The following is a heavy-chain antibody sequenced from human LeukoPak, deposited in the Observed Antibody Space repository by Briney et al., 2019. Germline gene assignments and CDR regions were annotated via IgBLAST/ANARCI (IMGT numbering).Heavy chain of an antibody. CDR1: GFTFSSYG. CDR2: IWYDGSNK. V-gene: IGHV3-33*08. D-gene: IGHD4-17*01. J-gene: IGHJ4*02. CDR3: ARDSSSTVTTSYYFDY. Sequence: GRSLRLSCAASGFTFSSYGMHWVRQAPGKGLEWVAVIWYDGSNKYYADSVKGRFTISRDNSKNTLYLQMNSLRAEDTAVYYCARDSSSTVTTSYYFDYWGQGTLVTVSS.